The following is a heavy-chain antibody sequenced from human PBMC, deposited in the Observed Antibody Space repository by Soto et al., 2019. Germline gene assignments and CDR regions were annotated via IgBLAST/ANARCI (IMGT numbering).Heavy chain of an antibody. D-gene: IGHD3-22*01. Sequence: EASVKVSCKASGYTFTSYDINWVRQATGQGLEWMGWMNPNSGNTGYAQKFQGRVTMTRNTSISTAYMELNSLRVDDSAIYYCARSESPLKVISFFDSWGQGALVTVSS. CDR1: GYTFTSYD. J-gene: IGHJ4*02. CDR3: ARSESPLKVISFFDS. CDR2: MNPNSGNT. V-gene: IGHV1-8*01.